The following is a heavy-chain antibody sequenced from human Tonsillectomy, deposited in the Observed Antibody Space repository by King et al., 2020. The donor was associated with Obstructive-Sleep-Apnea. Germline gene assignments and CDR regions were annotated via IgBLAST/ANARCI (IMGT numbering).Heavy chain of an antibody. CDR1: GFTFSSYS. CDR3: ARGSPDCSSTSCNYFDY. Sequence: VQLVESGGGLVKPGGSLRLSCAASGFTFSSYSMNWVRQAPGKGLEWVSSISSSSSYIYYADSVKGRFTISRDNAKNSLYLQMNSLRAEDTAVYYCARGSPDCSSTSCNYFDYWGQGTLVTVSS. D-gene: IGHD2-2*01. J-gene: IGHJ4*02. V-gene: IGHV3-21*01. CDR2: ISSSSSYI.